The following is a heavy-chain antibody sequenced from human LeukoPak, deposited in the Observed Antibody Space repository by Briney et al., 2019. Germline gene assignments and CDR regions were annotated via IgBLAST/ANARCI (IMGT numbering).Heavy chain of an antibody. CDR3: ATDQYFIALAGWGYMDV. CDR2: IYYSGST. J-gene: IGHJ6*03. D-gene: IGHD6-19*01. Sequence: PSETLSLTCTVSGGSISSYYWSWIRQPPGKGLEWIGYIYYSGSTNYNPSLKSRVTISVDTSENQFSLKLSSVTAADTAVYYCATDQYFIALAGWGYMDVWGKGTTVTVSS. CDR1: GGSISSYY. V-gene: IGHV4-59*01.